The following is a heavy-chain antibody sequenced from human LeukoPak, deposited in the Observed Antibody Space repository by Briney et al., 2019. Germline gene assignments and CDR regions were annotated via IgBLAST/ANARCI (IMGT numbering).Heavy chain of an antibody. V-gene: IGHV3-23*01. J-gene: IGHJ4*02. D-gene: IGHD4-17*01. CDR3: ARDRVDYGDYEVNFDY. CDR1: GFTFSSYA. CDR2: IGGDAVST. Sequence: GGSLRLSCAASGFTFSSYAMSWVRQAPGKGLEWVSAIGGDAVSTYYADSVKGRFSISRDNSKNTLYLQMNSLRAEDTAVYYCARDRVDYGDYEVNFDYWGQGTLVTVSS.